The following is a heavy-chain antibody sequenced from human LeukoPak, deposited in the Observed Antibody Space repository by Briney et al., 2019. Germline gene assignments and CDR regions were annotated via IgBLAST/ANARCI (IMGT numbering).Heavy chain of an antibody. Sequence: SETLSLTCTVSGSMYNYYWSWIRQPPGKGLEWIGYIHYNGITNYNPSLKSRVTISVDTSKNQFSLKLSSVTAADTAVYYCASLGPMGYYDFWSGPLPVDYWGQGTLVTVSS. CDR2: IHYNGIT. V-gene: IGHV4-59*08. D-gene: IGHD3-3*01. CDR1: GSMYNYY. J-gene: IGHJ4*02. CDR3: ASLGPMGYYDFWSGPLPVDY.